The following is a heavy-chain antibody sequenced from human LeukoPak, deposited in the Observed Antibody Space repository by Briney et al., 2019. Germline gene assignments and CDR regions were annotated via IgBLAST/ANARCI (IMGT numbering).Heavy chain of an antibody. V-gene: IGHV3-23*01. J-gene: IGHJ6*02. CDR3: TRLKSYGLDV. Sequence: PGGSLRLSCAASGFTFSSFAMSWVRQAPGKGLEYVSTITGSGRSTYYANSVKGRFTVSRDNSKNTLYLQMNSLRADDTAVYYCTRLKSYGLDVWGQGTTVTVSS. CDR2: ITGSGRST. CDR1: GFTFSSFA.